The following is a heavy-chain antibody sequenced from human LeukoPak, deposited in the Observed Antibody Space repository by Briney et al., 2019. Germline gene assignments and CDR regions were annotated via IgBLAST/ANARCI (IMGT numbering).Heavy chain of an antibody. CDR1: GFTFSSYG. Sequence: GRSLRLSCAASGFTFSSYGMHWVRQAPGKGLEWVAVISYDGSNKYYADSVKGRFTISRDNSKNTLYLQMNSLRAEDTAVYYCAKAPDYGDLYYFDYWGQGTLVTVSS. CDR2: ISYDGSNK. CDR3: AKAPDYGDLYYFDY. J-gene: IGHJ4*02. V-gene: IGHV3-30*18. D-gene: IGHD4-17*01.